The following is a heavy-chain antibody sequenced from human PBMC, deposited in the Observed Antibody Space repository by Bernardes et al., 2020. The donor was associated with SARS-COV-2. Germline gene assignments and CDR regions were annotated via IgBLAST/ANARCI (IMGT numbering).Heavy chain of an antibody. CDR2: MRYSGST. D-gene: IGHD6-13*01. V-gene: IGHV4-59*11. CDR3: APDLPPSSSWSYFDY. CDR1: GVAISSHF. Sequence: SETLSLTCTVSGVAISSHFWSWVRQPPGKGLEWIGYMRYSGSTSYNLSLNSRVTMSVDTSKNQFSLKLISVTAADTAVYYCAPDLPPSSSWSYFDYWGQGILVTVSS. J-gene: IGHJ4*02.